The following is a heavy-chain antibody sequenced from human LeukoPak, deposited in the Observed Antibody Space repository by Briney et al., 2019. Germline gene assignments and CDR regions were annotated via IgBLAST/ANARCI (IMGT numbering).Heavy chain of an antibody. CDR1: GFTFSSYW. Sequence: GGSLRLSCAASGFTFSSYWMYWVRQAPGKGLVWVSRINTDGSTTSYADSVKGRFTISRGNAKNSLYLQMNSLRVEDTAVYYCARDESGDNDAFDIWGQGTMVTVSS. V-gene: IGHV3-74*01. D-gene: IGHD2-21*01. J-gene: IGHJ3*02. CDR3: ARDESGDNDAFDI. CDR2: INTDGSTT.